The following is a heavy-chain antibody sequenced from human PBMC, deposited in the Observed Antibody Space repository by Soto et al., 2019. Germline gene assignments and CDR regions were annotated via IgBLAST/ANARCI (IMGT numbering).Heavy chain of an antibody. CDR1: GFTFSSYG. V-gene: IGHV3-30*18. CDR2: ISYDGSEK. Sequence: QVQMVESGGGVVQPGRSLRLSCAASGFTFSSYGMHWVRQAPGKGLAWVAIISYDGSEKYYADSVKGRSTISRDNSKNTVYLQMNSVSGEDTAVYYCAKGFFGSGWDVMDVWGQGTTVTVSS. D-gene: IGHD6-19*01. CDR3: AKGFFGSGWDVMDV. J-gene: IGHJ6*02.